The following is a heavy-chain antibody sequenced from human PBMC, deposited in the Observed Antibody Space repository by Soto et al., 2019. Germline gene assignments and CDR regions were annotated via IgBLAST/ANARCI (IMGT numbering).Heavy chain of an antibody. CDR2: IYYSGST. CDR3: ARVMESELHLSDFDY. D-gene: IGHD3-10*01. V-gene: IGHV4-39*07. Sequence: PSETLSLTCTVSGGSISSSSYYWGGIRQPPGKGLEWIGSIYYSGSTYYNPSLKSRVTISVDTSKNQFSLKLSSVTAADTAVYYCARVMESELHLSDFDYWGQGTLVTVSS. J-gene: IGHJ4*02. CDR1: GGSISSSSYY.